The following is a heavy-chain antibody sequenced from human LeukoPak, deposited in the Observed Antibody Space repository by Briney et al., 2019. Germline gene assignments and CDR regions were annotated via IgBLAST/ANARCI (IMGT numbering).Heavy chain of an antibody. CDR1: GGTFSSYA. CDR2: IIPIFGTA. Sequence: SVKVSCKTSGGTFSSYAISWVRQAPGQGLEWMGGIIPIFGTANYAQKFQGRVTITADESTSTAYMELSSLRSEDTAVYYCARSRDGYNYVAFDYWGQGTLVTVSS. D-gene: IGHD5-24*01. V-gene: IGHV1-69*01. J-gene: IGHJ4*02. CDR3: ARSRDGYNYVAFDY.